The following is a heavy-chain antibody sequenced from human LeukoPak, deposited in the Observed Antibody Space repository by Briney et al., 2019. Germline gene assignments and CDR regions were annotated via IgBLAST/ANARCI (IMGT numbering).Heavy chain of an antibody. D-gene: IGHD3-22*01. V-gene: IGHV4-31*03. Sequence: SQTLSLTCTVSGGSISSGGYYWSWIRQRPGKGLEWIGYIYYSGSTYYNPSLKSRVTISVDTSKNQFSLKLSSVTAADTAVYYCAGSYYDSHWGWSDPWGQGTLVTVSS. CDR2: IYYSGST. CDR1: GGSISSGGYY. J-gene: IGHJ5*02. CDR3: AGSYYDSHWGWSDP.